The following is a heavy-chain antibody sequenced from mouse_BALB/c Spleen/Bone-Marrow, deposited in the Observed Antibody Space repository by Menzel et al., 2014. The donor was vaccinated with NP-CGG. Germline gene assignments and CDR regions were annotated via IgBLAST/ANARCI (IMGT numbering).Heavy chain of an antibody. CDR2: IDPANGNT. D-gene: IGHD2-2*01. CDR1: GFNVKDTY. CDR3: ASYVYGYYFDY. V-gene: IGHV14-3*02. J-gene: IGHJ2*01. Sequence: EVKLMESGAELVKPGASVKLSCTASGFNVKDTYIHWVKQRPEQGLEWIGRIDPANGNTKYDPKFQGKATITADTSSNTAYLQLSSPTSEDTAVYYCASYVYGYYFDYWGQGTTLTVSS.